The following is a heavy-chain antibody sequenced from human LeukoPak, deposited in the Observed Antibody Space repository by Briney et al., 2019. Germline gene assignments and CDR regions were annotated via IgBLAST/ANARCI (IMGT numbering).Heavy chain of an antibody. CDR3: ARDQRLVAGTFYFDY. D-gene: IGHD6-19*01. CDR2: IIPIFGTA. Sequence: SVKVSCKASGYTFTGYYMHWVRQAPGQRLEWMGGIIPIFGTANYAQKFQGRVTITADESTSTAYMELSSLRSEDTAVYYCARDQRLVAGTFYFDYWGQGTLVTVSS. V-gene: IGHV1-69*13. CDR1: GYTFTGYY. J-gene: IGHJ4*02.